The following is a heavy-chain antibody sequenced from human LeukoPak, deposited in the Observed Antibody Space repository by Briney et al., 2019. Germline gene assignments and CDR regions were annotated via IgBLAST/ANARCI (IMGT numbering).Heavy chain of an antibody. V-gene: IGHV3-48*03. Sequence: GGSLRLSCAASGFTSSGYEMNWVRQAPGKGLEWVSYISRSGTIISYADSVKGRFTISRDNAKNSLYLQMNSLRAEDTAVYYCARERDDYYFDYWGQGTLVTVSS. D-gene: IGHD3-3*01. CDR3: ARERDDYYFDY. CDR1: GFTSSGYE. J-gene: IGHJ4*02. CDR2: ISRSGTII.